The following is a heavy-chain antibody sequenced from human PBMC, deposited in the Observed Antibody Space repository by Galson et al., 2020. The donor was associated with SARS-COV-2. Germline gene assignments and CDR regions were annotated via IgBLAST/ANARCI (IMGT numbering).Heavy chain of an antibody. Sequence: GGSLRLSCAASGFTFSSYGMHWVRQAPGKGLEWVAVIWYDGSNKYYADSVKGRFTISRDNSKNTLYLQMNSLRAEDTAVYYCARRTTYDILTGYYVGPHQPIDYWGKGTLVTVSS. V-gene: IGHV3-33*01. CDR1: GFTFSSYG. CDR2: IWYDGSNK. CDR3: ARRTTYDILTGYYVGPHQPIDY. D-gene: IGHD3-9*01. J-gene: IGHJ4*02.